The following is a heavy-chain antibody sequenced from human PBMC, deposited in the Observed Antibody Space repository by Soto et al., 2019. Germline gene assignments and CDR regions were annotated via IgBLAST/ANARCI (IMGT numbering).Heavy chain of an antibody. CDR2: VYYSGGA. D-gene: IGHD2-15*01. CDR3: GRVVEGATRHTDFDS. V-gene: IGHV4-39*01. J-gene: IGHJ5*01. CDR1: GVSIHNSHSF. Sequence: SETLSLTCAVSGVSIHNSHSFWGWIRQPPGKGLEFIGSVYYSGGANYNPFLKSRVTVSIDTSNNQFSLRVNSVTAADTAVYYCGRVVEGATRHTDFDSWGQGILVTVSS.